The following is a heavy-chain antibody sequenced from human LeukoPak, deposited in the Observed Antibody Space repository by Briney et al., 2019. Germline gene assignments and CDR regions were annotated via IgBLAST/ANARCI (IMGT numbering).Heavy chain of an antibody. Sequence: GGSLRLSCAASGFTFSSYWMHWVRQAPGKGLEWVSGISWNSGSIGYADSVKGRFTISRDNAKNSLYLQMNSLRAEDTALYYCAKDSLYYYDSSGYYSWGQGTLVTVSS. J-gene: IGHJ4*02. V-gene: IGHV3-9*01. CDR3: AKDSLYYYDSSGYYS. D-gene: IGHD3-22*01. CDR1: GFTFSSYW. CDR2: ISWNSGSI.